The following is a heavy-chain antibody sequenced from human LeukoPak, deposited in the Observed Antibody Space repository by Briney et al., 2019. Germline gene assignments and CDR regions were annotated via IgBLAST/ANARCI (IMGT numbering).Heavy chain of an antibody. Sequence: GRSLRLSCAASGFTFSSYGMHWVRQAPGKGLEWVAVIWYDGSNKYYADSVKGRFTISRDNSKNTLYLQMNSLRGEDTAVYYRAKEGALIAGPPYYYYMDVWGKGTTVTVSS. CDR1: GFTFSSYG. CDR3: AKEGALIAGPPYYYYMDV. CDR2: IWYDGSNK. J-gene: IGHJ6*03. V-gene: IGHV3-33*06. D-gene: IGHD6-6*01.